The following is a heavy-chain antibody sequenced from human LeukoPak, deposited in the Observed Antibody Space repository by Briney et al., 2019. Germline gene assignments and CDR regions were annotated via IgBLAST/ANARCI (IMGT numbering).Heavy chain of an antibody. D-gene: IGHD6-13*01. Sequence: GGSLRLSCAASGFTFSDYYMSWIRQAPGKGLEWVSYISSSGSTIYYADSVKGRFTISRDNAKNSLYLQMNSLRAEDTAVYYCARAYSSSSNNWFDPWGQGTLVTVSS. V-gene: IGHV3-11*04. CDR1: GFTFSDYY. J-gene: IGHJ5*02. CDR3: ARAYSSSSNNWFDP. CDR2: ISSSGSTI.